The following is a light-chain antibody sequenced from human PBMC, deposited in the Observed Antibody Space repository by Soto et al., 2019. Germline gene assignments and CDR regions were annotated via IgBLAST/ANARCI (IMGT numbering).Light chain of an antibody. CDR2: GAS. J-gene: IGKJ2*01. CDR3: QQFNNWPYT. Sequence: EILLTQSPPTLSVSPGERATLSCGASQSVSNNLAWYQQKPGLAPRLLIYGASTRATGIPPRFSGSGSGTDFTLTITSLQSEDFAVYYCQQFNNWPYTFGQGTKVDIK. CDR1: QSVSNN. V-gene: IGKV3-15*01.